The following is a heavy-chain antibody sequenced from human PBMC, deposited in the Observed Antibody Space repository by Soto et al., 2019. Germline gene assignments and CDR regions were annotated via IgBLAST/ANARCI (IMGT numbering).Heavy chain of an antibody. D-gene: IGHD5-18*01. CDR3: ARDIRGYSRAFDY. CDR1: GGSVSGGAYY. J-gene: IGHJ4*02. CDR2: IYYNGST. Sequence: PSETLSLTCAVSGGSVSGGAYYWTWIRQPPGKGLEWIGYIYYNGSTTYNPSLKSRVTISIDTSKNQFSLKLTSATAADTAVYYCARDIRGYSRAFDYWGQGALVTVS. V-gene: IGHV4-61*08.